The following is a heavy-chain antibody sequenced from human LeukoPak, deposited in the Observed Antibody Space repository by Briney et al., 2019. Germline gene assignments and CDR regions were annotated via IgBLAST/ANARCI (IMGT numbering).Heavy chain of an antibody. CDR3: ARQAYCGGDCYSLDY. J-gene: IGHJ4*02. D-gene: IGHD2-21*02. CDR1: GGSISSYY. V-gene: IGHV4-59*08. Sequence: ASETLSLTCTVSGGSISSYYWSWIRQPPGKGLEWIGYIYYSGSTNYNPSLKSRVTISVDTSKNQFSLKLSSVTAADTAVYYCARQAYCGGDCYSLDYWGQGTLVTVSS. CDR2: IYYSGST.